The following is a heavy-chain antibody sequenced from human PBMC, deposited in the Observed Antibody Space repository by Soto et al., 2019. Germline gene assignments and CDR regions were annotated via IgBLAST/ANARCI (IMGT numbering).Heavy chain of an antibody. J-gene: IGHJ4*02. CDR2: ISYDGSNK. D-gene: IGHD4-17*01. Sequence: GGSLRLSCAASGFTFSSYAMHWVRQAPGKGLEWVAVISYDGSNKYYADSVKGRFTISRDNSKNTLYLQMNSLRAEDTAVYYCARENDYGDYAPCFDYWGQGTLVT. CDR1: GFTFSSYA. CDR3: ARENDYGDYAPCFDY. V-gene: IGHV3-30-3*01.